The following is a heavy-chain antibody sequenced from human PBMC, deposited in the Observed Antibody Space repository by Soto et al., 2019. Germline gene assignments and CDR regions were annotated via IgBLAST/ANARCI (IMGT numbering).Heavy chain of an antibody. Sequence: GGSLRLSCAASGFTFSSYGMHWVRQAPGKGLEWVAVISYDGSNKYYADSVKGRFTISRDNSKNTLYLQMNSLRAEDTAVYYCAKSPFGAFYYMDVWGKGTTVTVSS. V-gene: IGHV3-30*18. CDR2: ISYDGSNK. D-gene: IGHD3-3*01. CDR1: GFTFSSYG. J-gene: IGHJ6*03. CDR3: AKSPFGAFYYMDV.